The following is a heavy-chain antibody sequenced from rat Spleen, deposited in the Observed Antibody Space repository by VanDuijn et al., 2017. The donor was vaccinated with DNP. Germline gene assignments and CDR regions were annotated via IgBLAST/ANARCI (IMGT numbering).Heavy chain of an antibody. D-gene: IGHD1-7*01. Sequence: EVQLVESGGGFVQPGRSLKFSCAASGFIFSDYDMAWVRQAPTKGLEWVASITNSGGSTYYRDSVKGRFTISRDNAKSTLYLQMDSLRSEDTATYYCTTSTGRGWGQGVMVTVSS. CDR1: GFIFSDYD. J-gene: IGHJ2*01. CDR2: ITNSGGST. CDR3: TTSTGRG. V-gene: IGHV5-20*01.